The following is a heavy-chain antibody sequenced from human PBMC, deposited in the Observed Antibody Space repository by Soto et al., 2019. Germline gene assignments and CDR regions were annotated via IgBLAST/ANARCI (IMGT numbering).Heavy chain of an antibody. V-gene: IGHV3-23*01. J-gene: IGHJ4*02. CDR2: ISGSGGST. D-gene: IGHD6-13*01. CDR1: GFTFSSHA. Sequence: GGSLRLSCAASGFTFSSHAMSWVRQAPGKGLEWVSAISGSGGSTYYADSVKGRFTISRDNSKNTLYLQMNSLRAEDTSVYYCAKMRVVAAAAPSDYWGQGTLVTVSS. CDR3: AKMRVVAAAAPSDY.